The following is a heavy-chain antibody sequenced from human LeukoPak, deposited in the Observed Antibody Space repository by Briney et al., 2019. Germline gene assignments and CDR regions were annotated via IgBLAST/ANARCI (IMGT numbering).Heavy chain of an antibody. J-gene: IGHJ4*02. CDR2: ISGSGGST. CDR3: AKVAKLGSIFTFDY. D-gene: IGHD7-27*01. Sequence: GRSLRLSCAASGFTFSSYAMSWVRQAPGKGLEWVSSISGSGGSTFYADSVKGRFTISRDNSKNTVHLQINSLRADDTAVYYCAKVAKLGSIFTFDYWAQGTLVTVSS. V-gene: IGHV3-23*01. CDR1: GFTFSSYA.